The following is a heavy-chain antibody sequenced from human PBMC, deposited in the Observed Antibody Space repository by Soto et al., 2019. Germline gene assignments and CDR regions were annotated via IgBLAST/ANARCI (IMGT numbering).Heavy chain of an antibody. CDR2: VKEDGSEK. V-gene: IGHV3-7*01. D-gene: IGHD6-19*01. CDR3: ATKYHRYSSGWYYDY. Sequence: GGSLRLSCEASGFMFSLYWMSWVRQVPGKGLEWVAYVKEDGSEKDYVDSVKGRFTISRDNAKKSLYLQMNSLRAEDTAVYYCATKYHRYSSGWYYDYWGQGTLVTVSS. CDR1: GFMFSLYW. J-gene: IGHJ4*02.